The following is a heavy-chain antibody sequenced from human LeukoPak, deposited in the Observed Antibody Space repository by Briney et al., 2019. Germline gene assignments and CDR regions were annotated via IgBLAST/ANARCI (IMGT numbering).Heavy chain of an antibody. CDR3: ATNSSNSRAFDI. CDR1: GGSFSPYY. CDR2: INHSGNT. V-gene: IGHV4-34*01. D-gene: IGHD6-13*01. J-gene: IGHJ3*02. Sequence: SETLSLTCAVYGGSFSPYYWSWIRQPPGKGLEWIGQINHSGNTNYNPSLKSRVTISVDTSKNQFSLKLTSVTAADTAVYYCATNSSNSRAFDIWGQGTMVIVSS.